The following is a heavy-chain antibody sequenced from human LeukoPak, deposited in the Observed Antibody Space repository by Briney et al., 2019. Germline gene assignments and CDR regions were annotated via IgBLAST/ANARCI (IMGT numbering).Heavy chain of an antibody. V-gene: IGHV3-48*04. CDR3: ARDLWDH. CDR2: ISNSDGSI. CDR1: GFSFSSYS. Sequence: HPGGSLRLSCAASGFSFSSYSMNWVRQAPGKGLEWVSYISNSDGSIYYADSVKGRFTISRDNAKNSLYLQLNSLRAEDTAVYYCARDLWDHWGQGTLVTVSS. J-gene: IGHJ4*02.